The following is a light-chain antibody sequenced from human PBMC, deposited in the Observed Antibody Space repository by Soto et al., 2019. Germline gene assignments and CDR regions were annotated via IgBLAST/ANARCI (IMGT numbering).Light chain of an antibody. J-gene: IGLJ2*01. Sequence: QSALTQPASVSGSPGQSITISCTGTSSDVGSYNLVSWYQQHLGKAPKLMIYEGSKRPSGVSNRFSGSKSGNTASLTISGLQAEDEADYYCCSYAAYVVFGGGTKVTVL. CDR2: EGS. CDR3: CSYAAYVV. CDR1: SSDVGSYNL. V-gene: IGLV2-23*01.